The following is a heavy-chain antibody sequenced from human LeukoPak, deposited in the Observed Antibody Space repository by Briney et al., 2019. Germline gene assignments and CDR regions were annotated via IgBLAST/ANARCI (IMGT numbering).Heavy chain of an antibody. V-gene: IGHV3-7*01. CDR2: MRQDGSDK. CDR3: ARDLGSSGLSGAFDI. Sequence: GSLRLSCAASGFNFEIYWINWVRQAPGKGLEWVANMRQDGSDKYYVDSVKGRFTISRDDAKNSVHLQMNSLRAEDTAVYYCARDLGSSGLSGAFDIWGQGTMVTVS. CDR1: GFNFEIYW. D-gene: IGHD3-22*01. J-gene: IGHJ3*02.